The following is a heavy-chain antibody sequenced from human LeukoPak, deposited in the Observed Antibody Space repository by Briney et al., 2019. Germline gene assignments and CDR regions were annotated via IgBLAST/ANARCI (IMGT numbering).Heavy chain of an antibody. CDR1: GYTLTELS. V-gene: IGHV3-33*01. Sequence: SCKVSGYTLTELSMHWVRQAPGKGLEWVAVIWYDGSNKYYADSVKGRFTISRDNSKNTLYLQMNSLRAEDTAVYYCARVGVVAATSNNWFDPWGQGTLVTVSS. D-gene: IGHD2-15*01. CDR2: IWYDGSNK. CDR3: ARVGVVAATSNNWFDP. J-gene: IGHJ5*02.